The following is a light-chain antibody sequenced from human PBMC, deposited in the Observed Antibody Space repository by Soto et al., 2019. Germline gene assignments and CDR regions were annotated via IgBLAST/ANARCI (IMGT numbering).Light chain of an antibody. CDR2: GAS. CDR3: QQYATSPHT. CDR1: QSVSSSQ. J-gene: IGKJ2*01. V-gene: IGKV3-20*01. Sequence: EIVLTQSPVTLSLSPGESATLSCRARQSVSSSQVAWYQQKPGQAPRLLIYGASSSATGIPDRFSGVGSETDFTLTINRLEPEDFAVYYCQQYATSPHTFGQWTKLEIK.